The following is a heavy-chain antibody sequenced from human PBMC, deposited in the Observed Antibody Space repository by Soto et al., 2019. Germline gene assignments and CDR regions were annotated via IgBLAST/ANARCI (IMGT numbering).Heavy chain of an antibody. Sequence: QVQLVQSGAEVKKPGSSVKVSCKASGDAFTNYIFDWVRQAPGQGLEWMGGIIPMFGTPKYAQTFQDRVTISADVSTGTAYLELTSLRFDDTAVYYCARGRVQPQVGLYFDSWGEGTRVTVSS. J-gene: IGHJ4*02. CDR3: ARGRVQPQVGLYFDS. D-gene: IGHD1-26*01. V-gene: IGHV1-69*01. CDR1: GDAFTNYI. CDR2: IIPMFGTP.